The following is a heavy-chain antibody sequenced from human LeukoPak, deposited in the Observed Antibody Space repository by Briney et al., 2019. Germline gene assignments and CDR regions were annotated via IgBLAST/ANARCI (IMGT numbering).Heavy chain of an antibody. D-gene: IGHD6-19*01. Sequence: GGSLRLSCAASGFTFSSYWMSRVRQAPGKGLEWVANIKQDGSEKYYVDSVKGRFAISRDNAKNSLYLQMNSLRAEDTAVYYCARDTSGIAVDDYYYGMDVWGQGTTVTVSS. V-gene: IGHV3-7*01. J-gene: IGHJ6*02. CDR2: IKQDGSEK. CDR3: ARDTSGIAVDDYYYGMDV. CDR1: GFTFSSYW.